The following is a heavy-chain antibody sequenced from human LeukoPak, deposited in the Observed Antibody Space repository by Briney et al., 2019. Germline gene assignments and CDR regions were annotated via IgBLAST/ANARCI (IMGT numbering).Heavy chain of an antibody. J-gene: IGHJ4*02. CDR2: INHSGST. V-gene: IGHV4-34*01. CDR3: ARVDTMARWPIFDY. Sequence: PSETLSPTCAVYGGSFSGYYWSWIRQPPGKGLEWIGEINHSGSTNYNPSLKSRVTISVDTSKNQFSLKLSSVTAADTAVYYCARVDTMARWPIFDYWGQGTLVTVSS. D-gene: IGHD3-10*01. CDR1: GGSFSGYY.